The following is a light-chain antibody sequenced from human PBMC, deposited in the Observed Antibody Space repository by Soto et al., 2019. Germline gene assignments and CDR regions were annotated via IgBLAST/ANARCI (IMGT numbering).Light chain of an antibody. Sequence: QSALTQPASVSDSPGQSITISCTGTSSDVGGSNFVSWYQQHPGKPPKLIIYDVANRPSGVSNRFSGSKSGSTASLIISRLQTEDEADYYCVSYTSSTTYVFGTGTKVHRP. CDR3: VSYTSSTTYV. CDR2: DVA. V-gene: IGLV2-14*03. J-gene: IGLJ1*01. CDR1: SSDVGGSNF.